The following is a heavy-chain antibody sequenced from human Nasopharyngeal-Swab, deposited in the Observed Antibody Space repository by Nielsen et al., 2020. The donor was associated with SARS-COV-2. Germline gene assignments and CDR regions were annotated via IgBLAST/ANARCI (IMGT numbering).Heavy chain of an antibody. Sequence: SVKVSCKASGGTFSNYVYTWLRQAPGQGLEWIGGIIPISGSAKYNQRFQGRVTITADEATSTAYLDVSSLRSEDTAVYFCARASSGCSRSISCEGAYWGQGTLVTVSS. J-gene: IGHJ4*02. D-gene: IGHD2-2*01. CDR2: IIPISGSA. CDR3: ARASSGCSRSISCEGAY. V-gene: IGHV1-69*13. CDR1: GGTFSNYV.